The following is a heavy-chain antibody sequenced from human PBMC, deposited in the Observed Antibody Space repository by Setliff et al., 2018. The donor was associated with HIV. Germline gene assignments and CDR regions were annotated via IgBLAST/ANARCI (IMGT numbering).Heavy chain of an antibody. V-gene: IGHV5-51*01. CDR1: GYRVSSNW. CDR3: ASGSGIDWFDP. D-gene: IGHD3-10*01. J-gene: IGHJ5*02. CDR2: IYPYDSNT. Sequence: GESLKISCKASGYRVSSNWIGWVRQMPGKGLEWMGIIYPYDSNTRYSPSFQGQVTIAADKSTSTAYLQWTSLKASDSAMYYCASGSGIDWFDPWGQGTLVTVSS.